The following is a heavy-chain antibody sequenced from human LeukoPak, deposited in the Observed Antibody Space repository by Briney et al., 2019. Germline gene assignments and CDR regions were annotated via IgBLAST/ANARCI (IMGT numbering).Heavy chain of an antibody. D-gene: IGHD3-22*01. CDR1: GGSISSGGYY. CDR2: IYHSGST. V-gene: IGHV4-30-2*01. Sequence: SETLSLTCTVSGGSISSGGYYWSWIRQPPGKGLEWIGYIYHSGSTYYNPSLKSRVTISVDRSKNQFSLKLSSVTAADTAVYYCAREGVYYYDSSGYYPNWFDPWGQGTLVTVSS. CDR3: AREGVYYYDSSGYYPNWFDP. J-gene: IGHJ5*02.